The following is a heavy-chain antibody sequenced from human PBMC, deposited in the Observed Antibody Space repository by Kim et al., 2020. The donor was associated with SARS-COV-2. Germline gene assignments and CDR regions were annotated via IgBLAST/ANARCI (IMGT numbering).Heavy chain of an antibody. Sequence: GGGGSTYYADSVKVRFTISRENSRNTLYLHMNSRRPEDTAVYYCARLGYNWGQGTMVTVSS. J-gene: IGHJ3*02. CDR2: GGGGST. V-gene: IGHV3-23*01. D-gene: IGHD3-22*01. CDR3: ARLGYN.